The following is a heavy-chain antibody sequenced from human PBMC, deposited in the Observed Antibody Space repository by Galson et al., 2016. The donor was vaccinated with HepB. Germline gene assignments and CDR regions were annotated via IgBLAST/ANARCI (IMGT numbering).Heavy chain of an antibody. Sequence: SLRLSCAASGFTVSSNFMSWVRQAPGKGLEWVSFTYSGGSTYYADSVKGRFTISRDNSKNTLYLQLNSLRAEDTAVYYCASGSSPTMVTDYWGQGTLVTVSS. CDR3: ASGSSPTMVTDY. J-gene: IGHJ4*02. V-gene: IGHV3-53*01. CDR2: TYSGGST. D-gene: IGHD3-10*01. CDR1: GFTVSSNF.